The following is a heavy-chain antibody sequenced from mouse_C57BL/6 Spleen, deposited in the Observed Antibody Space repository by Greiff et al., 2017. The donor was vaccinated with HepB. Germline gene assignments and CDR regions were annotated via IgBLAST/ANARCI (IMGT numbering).Heavy chain of an antibody. Sequence: QVQLQQSGAELVRPGSSVKLSCKASGYTFTSYWMHWVKQRPIQGLEWIGNIDPSDSETHYNQKFKDKATLTVDKSSSTAYMQLSSLTSEDSAVYYCARGSYLPGFAYWGQGTLVTVSA. CDR1: GYTFTSYW. D-gene: IGHD5-5*01. V-gene: IGHV1-52*01. CDR2: IDPSDSET. CDR3: ARGSYLPGFAY. J-gene: IGHJ3*01.